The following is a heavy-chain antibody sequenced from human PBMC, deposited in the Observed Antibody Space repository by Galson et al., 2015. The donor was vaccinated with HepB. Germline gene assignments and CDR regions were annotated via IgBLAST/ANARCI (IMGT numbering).Heavy chain of an antibody. V-gene: IGHV1-69*04. J-gene: IGHJ5*02. CDR2: IIPILGIA. CDR1: GGTFSSYA. D-gene: IGHD3-10*01. Sequence: SVKVSCKASGGTFSSYAISWVRQAPGQGLEWMGRIIPILGIANYAQKFQGRVTITADKSTSTAYMELSSLRSEDTAVYYCARQHHYYGSGSYGHWFDPWGQGTLVTVSS. CDR3: ARQHHYYGSGSYGHWFDP.